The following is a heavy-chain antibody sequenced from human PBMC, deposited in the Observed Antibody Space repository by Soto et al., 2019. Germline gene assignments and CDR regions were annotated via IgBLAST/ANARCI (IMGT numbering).Heavy chain of an antibody. CDR2: ISSGSSYI. J-gene: IGHJ3*02. CDR1: GFNLSNYT. D-gene: IGHD4-17*01. Sequence: EVQLVESGGGLVKPGGSLRLSCAASGFNLSNYTMNWVRQAPGKGLEWVSSISSGSSYIYYADSVKGRFTISRDNAKNSLSQQLDSLRAEDTAVYYCTRGRAVTTMGDGFDIWGQGTMVTVSS. CDR3: TRGRAVTTMGDGFDI. V-gene: IGHV3-21*01.